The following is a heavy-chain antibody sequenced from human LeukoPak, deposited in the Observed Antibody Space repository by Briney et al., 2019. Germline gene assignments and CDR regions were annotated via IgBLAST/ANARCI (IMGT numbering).Heavy chain of an antibody. CDR3: ARVVVIAPYDAFDI. Sequence: KPGGSLRLSCGFWRLTFSSYSMNWVRQAPGKGLEWVSSISSSSSCIYYADSVKGRFTISRDNAKNSLYLQMNSLRAEDTAVYYCARVVVIAPYDAFDIWGQGTMVTVS. CDR2: ISSSSSCI. CDR1: RLTFSSYS. D-gene: IGHD2-21*01. V-gene: IGHV3-21*01. J-gene: IGHJ3*02.